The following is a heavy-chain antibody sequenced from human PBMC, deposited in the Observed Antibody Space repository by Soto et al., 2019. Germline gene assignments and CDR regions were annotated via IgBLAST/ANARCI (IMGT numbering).Heavy chain of an antibody. Sequence: GGSLRLSCAASGFTFSSYAMTWVRQAPGKGLEWVSAISGSGGRTYYADSVKGRFTISRDNSKRTLYLQMNSLRADDTAVYYCANTGQTSGSPNYWGQGTLVTVSS. CDR3: ANTGQTSGSPNY. D-gene: IGHD6-19*01. V-gene: IGHV3-23*01. CDR1: GFTFSSYA. J-gene: IGHJ4*02. CDR2: ISGSGGRT.